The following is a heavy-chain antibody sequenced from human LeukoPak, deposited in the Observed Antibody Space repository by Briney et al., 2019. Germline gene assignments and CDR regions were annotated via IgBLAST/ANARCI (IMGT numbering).Heavy chain of an antibody. CDR3: ARDTYDDYVPLDY. CDR2: IWYDGSNK. D-gene: IGHD4-17*01. Sequence: PGGSLRLSCAASGFSVSNYYMSWVRQAPGKGLEWVAVIWYDGSNKYYADSVKGRFTISRDNSKNTLYLQMNSLRAEDTAVYYCARDTYDDYVPLDYWGQGTLVTVSS. CDR1: GFSVSNYY. J-gene: IGHJ4*02. V-gene: IGHV3-33*08.